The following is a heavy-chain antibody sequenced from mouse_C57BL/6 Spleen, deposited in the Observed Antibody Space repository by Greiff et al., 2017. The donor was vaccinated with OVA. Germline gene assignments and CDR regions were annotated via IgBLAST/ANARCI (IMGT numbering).Heavy chain of an antibody. V-gene: IGHV1-78*01. CDR3: ARSNIHGGYYSFDY. CDR1: GYTFTDHT. D-gene: IGHD2-3*01. J-gene: IGHJ2*01. CDR2: IYPRDGST. Sequence: VQLQQSDAELVKPGASVKISCKVSGYTFTDHTIHWMKQRPEQGLEWIGYIYPRDGSTKYNEKFKGKATLTADKSSSTAYMQLNSLTPEDSAVYCWARSNIHGGYYSFDYWGKGTTLTVSS.